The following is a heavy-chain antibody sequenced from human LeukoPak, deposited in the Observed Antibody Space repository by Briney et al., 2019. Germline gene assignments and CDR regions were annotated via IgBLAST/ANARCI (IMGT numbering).Heavy chain of an antibody. Sequence: SQTLSLTCAISGDTVSGNSAAWSWIRQSPSRGLEWLGRTYYRSKWYNDYAVSVKSRMTINPDTSKNQFSLQLNSVTPGDTAVYYCARQGIAVAGDFDYWGQGTLVTVSS. J-gene: IGHJ4*02. CDR3: ARQGIAVAGDFDY. D-gene: IGHD6-19*01. CDR2: TYYRSKWYN. CDR1: GDTVSGNSAA. V-gene: IGHV6-1*01.